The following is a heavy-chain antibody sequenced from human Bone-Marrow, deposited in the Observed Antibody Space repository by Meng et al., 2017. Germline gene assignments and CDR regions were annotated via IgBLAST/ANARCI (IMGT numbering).Heavy chain of an antibody. Sequence: SCKASGYTFTSYYMHWVRQAPGKGLEYVSAISSNGGSTYYANSVKGRFTISRDNSKNTLYLQMGSLRAEDMAVYYCARGGWELLRGWFDPWGQGTLVTVSS. J-gene: IGHJ5*02. CDR2: ISSNGGST. CDR3: ARGGWELLRGWFDP. CDR1: GYTFTSYY. D-gene: IGHD1-26*01. V-gene: IGHV3-64*01.